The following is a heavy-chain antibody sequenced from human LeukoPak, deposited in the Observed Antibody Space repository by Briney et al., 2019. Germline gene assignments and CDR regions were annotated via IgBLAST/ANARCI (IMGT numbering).Heavy chain of an antibody. Sequence: GESLKISCQTSGHSFTSYWIGWVRQMPGKDLEWMGFIYPGDSDTRYSPSFQGQVTISADKPISSAYLQWSSLKASDTGIYYCARHSRVSGLTGYWGQGTLVTVSS. V-gene: IGHV5-51*01. J-gene: IGHJ4*02. CDR1: GHSFTSYW. D-gene: IGHD2-15*01. CDR3: ARHSRVSGLTGY. CDR2: IYPGDSDT.